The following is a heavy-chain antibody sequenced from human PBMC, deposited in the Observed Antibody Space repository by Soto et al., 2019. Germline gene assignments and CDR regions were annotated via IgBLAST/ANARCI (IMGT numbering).Heavy chain of an antibody. CDR2: IWYDGSNK. CDR1: GFTFSSYG. CDR3: AREGGAGYCDL. V-gene: IGHV3-33*01. J-gene: IGHJ2*01. D-gene: IGHD1-26*01. Sequence: GGSLRLSCAAAGFTFSSYGMHWVRQAPGKGLEWVAVIWYDGSNKYYADSVKGRFTISRDNSKNTLYLQMNSLRAEDTAVYYCAREGGAGYCDLWGRGTLVTVSS.